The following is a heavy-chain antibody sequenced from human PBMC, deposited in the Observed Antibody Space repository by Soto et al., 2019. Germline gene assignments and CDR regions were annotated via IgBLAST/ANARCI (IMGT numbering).Heavy chain of an antibody. V-gene: IGHV3-48*04. CDR3: ARDPTSSCYDYQFDY. D-gene: IGHD5-12*01. Sequence: EVQLVESGGGLVQPGGSLRLSCAASGFTFSAFNMNWVRQAPGKGLEWVSYISTSSSNIYYADSVKGRFTISRDNAKSSLNLQMNSLRVEDTAVYYCARDPTSSCYDYQFDYWGQGTLVTVAS. J-gene: IGHJ4*02. CDR2: ISTSSSNI. CDR1: GFTFSAFN.